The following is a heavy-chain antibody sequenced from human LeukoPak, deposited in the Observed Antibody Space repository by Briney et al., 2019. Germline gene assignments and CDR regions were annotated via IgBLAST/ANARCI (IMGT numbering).Heavy chain of an antibody. J-gene: IGHJ4*02. D-gene: IGHD6-13*01. CDR2: ISSGSSYI. CDR3: ARVDIAAAGDFDY. Sequence: SGGSLRLSCAASGFTFSSYSMNWVRQAPGKGLEWVSSISSGSSYIYYADSVKGRFTISRDNAKNSLYLQMNSLRAEDTAVYYCARVDIAAAGDFDYWGQGTLVTVSS. V-gene: IGHV3-21*01. CDR1: GFTFSSYS.